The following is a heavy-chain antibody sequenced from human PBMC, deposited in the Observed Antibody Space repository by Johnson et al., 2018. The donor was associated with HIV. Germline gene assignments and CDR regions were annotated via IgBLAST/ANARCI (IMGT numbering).Heavy chain of an antibody. D-gene: IGHD2-2*01. J-gene: IGHJ3*01. V-gene: IGHV3-20*04. CDR1: GFTFSSYG. CDR3: VRDHQP. Sequence: VQLVESGGGVAQPGRSLRLSCAASGFTFSSYGMSWVRQAPGKGLEWVSGINWNGGRSGYADSVKGRFTIARDNAKNSLYWQMNTLRGEDTAVYYCVRDHQPWGQGTMVTVSS. CDR2: INWNGGRS.